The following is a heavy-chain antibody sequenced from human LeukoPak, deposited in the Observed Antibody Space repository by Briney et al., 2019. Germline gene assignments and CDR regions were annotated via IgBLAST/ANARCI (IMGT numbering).Heavy chain of an antibody. J-gene: IGHJ4*01. Sequence: PGRSLRLAYAASGFPFSSYAMSWVRQAPGKGLEWVSGITTGGRPYYADSVKGRFTISRDNPKNSLYLQMSSLRDGETAVYYCARDQVPFDYWGHGTLVTVSS. CDR3: ARDQVPFDY. V-gene: IGHV3-23*01. CDR2: ITTGGRP. CDR1: GFPFSSYA.